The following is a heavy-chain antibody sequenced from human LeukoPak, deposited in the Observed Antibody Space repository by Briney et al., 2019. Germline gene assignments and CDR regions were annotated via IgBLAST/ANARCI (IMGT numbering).Heavy chain of an antibody. V-gene: IGHV3-9*01. D-gene: IGHD3-9*01. CDR3: AKDQGITISPGHAFDI. CDR1: GFTFDDYA. J-gene: IGHJ3*02. CDR2: ISWNSGGI. Sequence: PGGSLRLSCAASGFTFDDYAMHWVRQAPGKGLEWVPGISWNSGGIGYADSVKGRFTIARDNAKNSLYLQMNSPRAEDTALYYCAKDQGITISPGHAFDIWGQGTMVTVSS.